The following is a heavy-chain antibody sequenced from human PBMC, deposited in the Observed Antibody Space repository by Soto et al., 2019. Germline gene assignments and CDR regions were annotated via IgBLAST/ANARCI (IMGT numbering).Heavy chain of an antibody. V-gene: IGHV4-34*01. CDR3: ARGRRPLWFGEPFDY. CDR2: INHSGST. D-gene: IGHD3-10*01. J-gene: IGHJ4*02. CDR1: GGSFSGYY. Sequence: SETLSLTCAVYGGSFSGYYWSWIRQPPGKGLEWIGEINHSGSTNYNPSLKSRVTISVDTSKNQFSLKLSSVTAADTAVYYCARGRRPLWFGEPFDYWGQGTLVTVSS.